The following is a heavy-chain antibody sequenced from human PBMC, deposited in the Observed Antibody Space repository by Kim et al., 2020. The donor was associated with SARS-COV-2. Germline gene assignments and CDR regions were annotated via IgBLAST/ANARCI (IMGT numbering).Heavy chain of an antibody. D-gene: IGHD1-1*01. CDR1: GFTFSVSA. V-gene: IGHV3-73*01. CDR2: IRSKANTYAT. J-gene: IGHJ3*02. CDR3: ASVPGTTLAFWDAVDI. Sequence: GGSLRLSCAASGFTFSVSAIHWVRQASGKGLEGVGRIRSKANTYATAYAASVKGRLRISREDSKNTAYLQMNSLKTEDTAVYYCASVPGTTLAFWDAVDIWGQGTMVTVSS.